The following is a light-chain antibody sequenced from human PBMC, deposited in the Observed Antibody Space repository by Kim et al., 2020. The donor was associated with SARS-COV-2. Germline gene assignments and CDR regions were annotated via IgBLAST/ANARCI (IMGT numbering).Light chain of an antibody. CDR2: GAS. CDR3: QQYGSSSLT. J-gene: IGKJ4*01. CDR1: QSGSSSY. Sequence: SPGERATLSCRASQSGSSSYLALYQQKPGQAPRLLIYGASSRATGIPDRFSGSGSGTDFTLTISRLEPEDFAVYYCQQYGSSSLTFGGGTKVDIK. V-gene: IGKV3-20*01.